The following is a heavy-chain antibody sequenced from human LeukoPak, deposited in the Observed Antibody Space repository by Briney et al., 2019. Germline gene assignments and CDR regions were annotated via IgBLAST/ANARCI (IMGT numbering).Heavy chain of an antibody. V-gene: IGHV3-73*01. Sequence: GGSLRLSCAASGFTFSGSAMHWVRQASGKGLEWVGRIRSKANSYATAYAASVKGRFTISRDDSKNTAYLQMNSLKTEDTAVYYCTRRYYDSSGKTFDYWGQGTLVTVSS. J-gene: IGHJ4*02. CDR1: GFTFSGSA. D-gene: IGHD3-22*01. CDR2: IRSKANSYAT. CDR3: TRRYYDSSGKTFDY.